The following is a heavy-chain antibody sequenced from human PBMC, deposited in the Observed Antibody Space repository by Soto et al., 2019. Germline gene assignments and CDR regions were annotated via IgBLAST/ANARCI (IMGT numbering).Heavy chain of an antibody. D-gene: IGHD6-13*01. CDR2: IYYSGST. CDR1: GGSISSYY. Sequence: QVQLQESGPGLVKPSETLSLTCTVSGGSISSYYWSWIRQPPGKGLEWIGYIYYSGSTNYNPSLKSRVTISVDTSKNQFSLKLSSVTAADTAVYYCARDMAAAGRGVFDYWGQGTLVTVSS. J-gene: IGHJ4*02. V-gene: IGHV4-59*01. CDR3: ARDMAAAGRGVFDY.